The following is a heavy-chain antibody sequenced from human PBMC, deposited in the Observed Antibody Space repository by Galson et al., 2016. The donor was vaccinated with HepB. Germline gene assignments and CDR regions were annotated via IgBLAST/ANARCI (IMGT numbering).Heavy chain of an antibody. CDR1: GFTLSSYD. J-gene: IGHJ4*02. CDR3: ARLFGGYIDY. D-gene: IGHD2-15*01. CDR2: ISSGGNTI. Sequence: SLRLSCAASGFTLSSYDLHWVRQAPGQGLEWVSYISSGGNTIYYADSVKGRFTISRDNSKKTVYLQMSSLRAEDTAVYYCARLFGGYIDYWGQGTLVTVSP. V-gene: IGHV3-48*03.